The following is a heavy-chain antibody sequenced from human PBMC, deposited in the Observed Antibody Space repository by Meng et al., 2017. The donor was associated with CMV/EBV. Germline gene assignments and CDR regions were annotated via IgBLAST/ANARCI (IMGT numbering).Heavy chain of an antibody. J-gene: IGHJ3*02. CDR1: GFTFRSYA. CDR3: AKHGEGSGSYDAFDI. CDR2: ISCSGGST. V-gene: IGHV3-23*01. D-gene: IGHD3-10*01. Sequence: GESLKISCAASGFTFRSYAMSWVRQAPGKGLEWVSVISCSGGSTYYADSVKGRFTISRDNSKNTLYLQMNSLRADDTAVYYCAKHGEGSGSYDAFDIWGQGTMVTVSS.